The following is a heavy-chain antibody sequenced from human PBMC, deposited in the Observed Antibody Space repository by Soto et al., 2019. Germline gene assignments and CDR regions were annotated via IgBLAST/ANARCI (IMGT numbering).Heavy chain of an antibody. Sequence: SETLSLTCTVSGGSISSSSYYWGWIRQPPGKGLEWIGSIYYSGSTYYNPSLKSRVTISVDTSKNQFSLKLSSVTAADTAVYYCAGSRVGYCSGGSCYSDLGFDPWGQGTLVT. D-gene: IGHD2-15*01. V-gene: IGHV4-39*01. CDR3: AGSRVGYCSGGSCYSDLGFDP. CDR1: GGSISSSSYY. CDR2: IYYSGST. J-gene: IGHJ5*02.